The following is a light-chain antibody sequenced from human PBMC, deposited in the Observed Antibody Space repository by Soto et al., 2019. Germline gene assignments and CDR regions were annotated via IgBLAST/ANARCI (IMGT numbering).Light chain of an antibody. J-gene: IGKJ5*01. V-gene: IGKV3-11*01. CDR3: QQRSNWPIT. CDR1: QSVSIK. Sequence: EIVMTQSPATLSVSPGERATLSCRASQSVSIKLAWYQHKPVQAPRLLIYDASNRATGIPARFSGSGSGTDFSLTISSLEPEDFAVYYCQQRSNWPITFGLGTRLEI. CDR2: DAS.